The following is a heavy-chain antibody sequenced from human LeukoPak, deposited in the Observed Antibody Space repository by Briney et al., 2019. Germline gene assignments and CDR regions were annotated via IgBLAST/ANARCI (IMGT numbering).Heavy chain of an antibody. Sequence: GGSLRLSCAASGFTFSTFVMSWVRQAPGKGPEWVSGISASGGSTYYADSVKGRFTISRDNSENTLYLQMKSLRAEDTALYYCARPTVPIDYWGQGTLVTVSS. CDR2: ISASGGST. CDR3: ARPTVPIDY. V-gene: IGHV3-23*01. CDR1: GFTFSTFV. D-gene: IGHD4-17*01. J-gene: IGHJ4*02.